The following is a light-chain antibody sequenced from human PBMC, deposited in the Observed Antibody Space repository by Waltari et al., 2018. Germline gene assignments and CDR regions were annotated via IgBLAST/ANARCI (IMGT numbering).Light chain of an antibody. CDR3: QSYDSSLGGSV. CDR2: GNS. V-gene: IGLV1-40*01. Sequence: SVLTHPPSLSGAPVQWVTTSCTACIPNIAAGYDLNCYQQLPRKVPKHLIYGNSNRPAGVPDRISGSKFGTSASLAITGLQAEDEADYYCQSYDSSLGGSVFGGGTKLTVL. J-gene: IGLJ2*01. CDR1: IPNIAAGYD.